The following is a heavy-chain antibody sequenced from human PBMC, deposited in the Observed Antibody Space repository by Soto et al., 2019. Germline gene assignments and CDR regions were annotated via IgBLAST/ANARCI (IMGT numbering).Heavy chain of an antibody. Sequence: SETLSLTCTVSGGSINSAGYYWSWLRQHPGQGLEWIGNIYYSGSTNYNPSLKSRVTISIDTSKNHFSLNLSSVTAADTAVYYCARVQTIFGIITVFDYWGQGTMVTVSS. D-gene: IGHD3-3*01. CDR2: IYYSGST. CDR1: GGSINSAGYY. CDR3: ARVQTIFGIITVFDY. V-gene: IGHV4-31*03. J-gene: IGHJ4*02.